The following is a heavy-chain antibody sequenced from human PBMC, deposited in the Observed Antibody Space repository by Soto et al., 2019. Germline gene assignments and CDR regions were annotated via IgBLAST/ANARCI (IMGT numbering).Heavy chain of an antibody. D-gene: IGHD2-2*02. CDR2: IWYDGSNK. CDR1: GFTFSSYG. J-gene: IGHJ4*02. Sequence: PGWSLRLSCAASGFTFSSYGMHWVRQAPGKGLEWVAVIWYDGSNKYYADSVKGRFAISRDNSKNTLYLQMNSLRAEDTAVYYCARQLLPAGITNMVDYWGQGP. CDR3: ARQLLPAGITNMVDY. V-gene: IGHV3-33*01.